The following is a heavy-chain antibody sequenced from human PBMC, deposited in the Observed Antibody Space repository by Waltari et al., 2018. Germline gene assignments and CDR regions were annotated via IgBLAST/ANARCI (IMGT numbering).Heavy chain of an antibody. J-gene: IGHJ4*02. Sequence: EVQLVESGGGLVQPGGSLRLSCAASGFTFSSYSMNWVRQAPGKGLGWVSYISRRKNYINYADSGKGRFTISRDNAKNSLYLQMNSLRAEDTAVYYCARDPRGLVYWGQGTLVIVSS. CDR1: GFTFSSYS. D-gene: IGHD3-16*01. CDR3: ARDPRGLVY. V-gene: IGHV3-48*01. CDR2: ISRRKNYI.